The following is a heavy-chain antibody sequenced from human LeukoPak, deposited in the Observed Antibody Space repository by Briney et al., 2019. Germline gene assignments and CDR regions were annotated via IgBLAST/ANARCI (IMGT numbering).Heavy chain of an antibody. J-gene: IGHJ4*02. Sequence: PSETLSLTCTVSGGSISSFYWSWIRQPPGKGLEWITYISNSGNTNYNPSLKSRVTISIDASKNQFSLKLSSVTAADTAIYYCARLPATHLGCFDYWGQGTLVTVSS. CDR2: ISNSGNT. D-gene: IGHD7-27*01. CDR1: GGSISSFY. CDR3: ARLPATHLGCFDY. V-gene: IGHV4-59*01.